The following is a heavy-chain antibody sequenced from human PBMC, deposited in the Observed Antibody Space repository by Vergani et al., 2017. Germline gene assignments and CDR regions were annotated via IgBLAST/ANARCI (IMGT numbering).Heavy chain of an antibody. D-gene: IGHD2-15*01. J-gene: IGHJ3*01. CDR1: GGSISAGYYF. CDR2: ISASGNA. CDR3: ARRSGGYYSGGKVHPPRTAFDV. Sequence: QVQLQASGPGRVKPSQTLSLTCTMSGGSISAGYYFWSWIRQPAGKGLEWLGHISASGNASHSPSLKTRVSMSVDSSKNQFSLTVTSVTAADTSIYFCARRSGGYYSGGKVHPPRTAFDVWGHGTVVTVSS. V-gene: IGHV4-61*02.